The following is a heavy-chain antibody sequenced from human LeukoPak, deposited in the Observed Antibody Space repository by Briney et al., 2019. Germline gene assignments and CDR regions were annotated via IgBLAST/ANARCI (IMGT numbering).Heavy chain of an antibody. D-gene: IGHD3-3*01. CDR2: INWNGGST. CDR1: GFTYDDYG. Sequence: GGYLRFISAASGFTYDDYGMRWVRQGPGKVLEWVSGINWNGGSTGYAVSVKGPFTISRANAKTSLYLQMNSLRAEDTALYYCARGGITIFGNYYYIDVWGKGTTVTVSS. J-gene: IGHJ6*03. CDR3: ARGGITIFGNYYYIDV. V-gene: IGHV3-20*03.